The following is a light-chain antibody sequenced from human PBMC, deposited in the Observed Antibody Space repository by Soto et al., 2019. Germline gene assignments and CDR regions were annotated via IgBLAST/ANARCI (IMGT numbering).Light chain of an antibody. V-gene: IGLV2-14*01. CDR3: SSYTSSSTSYVV. CDR1: SSDVGGYNY. Sequence: QSVLTQPASVSGSPGQSITISCTGTSSDVGGYNYVSWYQQHPGKAPKLMIYEVSNRPSGVSNRFSGSKSGNTASLTISGLQAEDEADYYCSSYTSSSTSYVVFGGGTKRTVL. J-gene: IGLJ2*01. CDR2: EVS.